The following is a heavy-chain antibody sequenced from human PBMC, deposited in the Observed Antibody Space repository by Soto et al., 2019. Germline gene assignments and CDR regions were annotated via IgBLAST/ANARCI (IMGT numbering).Heavy chain of an antibody. V-gene: IGHV4-34*01. CDR2: INHSGST. D-gene: IGHD3-3*01. Sequence: PSETLSLTCAVYGGSFSGYYWSWIRQPPGKRLEWFGEINHSGSTNYNPSLKSRVTISVDTSKNQFSLKLSSVTAADTAVYYCARGLGGYYDFWSGYSKNWFDPWGQGTLVTVSS. CDR1: GGSFSGYY. J-gene: IGHJ5*02. CDR3: ARGLGGYYDFWSGYSKNWFDP.